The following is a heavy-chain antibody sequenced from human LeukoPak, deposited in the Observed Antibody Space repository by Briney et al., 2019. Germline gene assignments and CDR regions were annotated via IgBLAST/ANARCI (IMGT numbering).Heavy chain of an antibody. CDR3: ARTAPPYYDFWSGHGGWFDP. D-gene: IGHD3-3*01. Sequence: SETLSLTCTVSGGSISSYYWRWIRQPPGKGQVWIGYIYYSGSTNYKPSLHSRATISVNTSNNQFSLKLSSVTAADTAVYYCARTAPPYYDFWSGHGGWFDPWGQGTLVTVSS. CDR2: IYYSGST. CDR1: GGSISSYY. V-gene: IGHV4-59*01. J-gene: IGHJ5*02.